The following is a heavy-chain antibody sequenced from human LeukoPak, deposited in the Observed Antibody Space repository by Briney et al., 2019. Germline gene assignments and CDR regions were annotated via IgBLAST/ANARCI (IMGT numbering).Heavy chain of an antibody. CDR3: ARSVHYYDSSGLRGFPFDY. D-gene: IGHD3-22*01. Sequence: PSETLSLTCAVYGGSFSGYYWSWIRQPPGKGLEWIGEINHSGSTNYNPSLKSRVTISVDTSKNQFSLKLSSVTAADTAAYYCARSVHYYDSSGLRGFPFDYWGQGTLVTVSS. V-gene: IGHV4-34*01. J-gene: IGHJ4*02. CDR1: GGSFSGYY. CDR2: INHSGST.